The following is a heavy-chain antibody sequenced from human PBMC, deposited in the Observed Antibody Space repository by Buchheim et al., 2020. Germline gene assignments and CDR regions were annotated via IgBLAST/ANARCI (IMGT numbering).Heavy chain of an antibody. D-gene: IGHD2-8*02. CDR2: IYYSGST. CDR3: ARDRCTGGVCYLDY. V-gene: IGHV4-59*01. Sequence: QVQLQESGPGLVKPSETLSLTCTVSGGSISSYYWSWIRQPPGKGLEWIGYIYYSGSTNYNPSLKSRVTISVDTSKNQFSLKLSSVTAADTAVYYSARDRCTGGVCYLDYWGQGTL. CDR1: GGSISSYY. J-gene: IGHJ4*02.